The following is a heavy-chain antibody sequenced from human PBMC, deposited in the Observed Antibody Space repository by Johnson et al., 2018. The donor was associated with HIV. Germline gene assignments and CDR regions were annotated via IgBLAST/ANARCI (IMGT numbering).Heavy chain of an antibody. CDR1: GFTFDDSG. CDR3: AKDDNLGVWYSDAFDV. D-gene: IGHD6-19*01. Sequence: VQLVESGGGVQRPGGSLRLSCAASGFTFDDSGMGWVRQAPGTGLAGVANIKQNGGEKYDVDSVKGRFTISRDNAKNSLYLQMNSRRAEATAIYYCAKDDNLGVWYSDAFDVWGQGTVVTVSS. CDR2: IKQNGGEK. J-gene: IGHJ3*01. V-gene: IGHV3-7*01.